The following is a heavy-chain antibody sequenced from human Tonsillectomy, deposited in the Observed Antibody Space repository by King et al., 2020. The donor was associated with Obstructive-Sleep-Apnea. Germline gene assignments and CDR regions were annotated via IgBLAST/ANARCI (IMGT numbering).Heavy chain of an antibody. CDR2: IYYSGST. D-gene: IGHD6-13*01. V-gene: IGHV4-59*01. CDR3: ARESIAAAGPGGFDS. CDR1: GGSISSYY. Sequence: QLQESGPGLVKPSETLSLTCAVSGGSISSYYWSWIRQPPGKGLEWIGYIYYSGSTNYNPSLKSRVTISVDTSKNQFSLKLNSVTAADTAVYYCARESIAAAGPGGFDSWGQGTLVTVSS. J-gene: IGHJ4*02.